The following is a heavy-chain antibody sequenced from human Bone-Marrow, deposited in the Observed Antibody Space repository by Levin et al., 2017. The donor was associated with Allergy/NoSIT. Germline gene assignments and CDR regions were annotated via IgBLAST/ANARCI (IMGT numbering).Heavy chain of an antibody. CDR1: GFTFSLFG. Sequence: GESLKISCTASGFTFSLFGMNWVRQAPGKGLEWVSSITSSPSHIYYADSVKGRFTISRDNAKKSLYLQMNSLRVEDTAVYYCARDRIYGILRNYGMDVWGQGTTVTVSS. D-gene: IGHD3-3*02. CDR3: ARDRIYGILRNYGMDV. V-gene: IGHV3-21*01. CDR2: ITSSPSHI. J-gene: IGHJ6*02.